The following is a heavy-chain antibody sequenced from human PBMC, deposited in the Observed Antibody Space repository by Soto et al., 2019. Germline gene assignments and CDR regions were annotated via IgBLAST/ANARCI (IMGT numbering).Heavy chain of an antibody. CDR3: ARLLTY. V-gene: IGHV4-39*01. CDR1: GVYRPTTSFY. CDR2: VDSSGST. J-gene: IGHJ4*01. D-gene: IGHD2-8*01. Sequence: KPPETLSLTCSVSGGTVSGVYRPTTSFYWGWIRQPPGKGLQWVGSVDSSGSTYYNPSLKSRVTISVDTSKNQFFLKLTSVTAADTAVHYCARLLTYWGHGILVTVSS.